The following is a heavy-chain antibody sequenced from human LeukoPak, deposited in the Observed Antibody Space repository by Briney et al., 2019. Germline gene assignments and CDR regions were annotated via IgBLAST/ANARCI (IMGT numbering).Heavy chain of an antibody. Sequence: ASVKVSCKASGYTFTSYYIHWLRQAPGQRFEWMGWSDPKSGATKYEHFQGRVTMTRDTSISTAYMELSRLTSDDTAVYYCARGNFYDNKGYSPELRYWGQGTLVTVSS. CDR3: ARGNFYDNKGYSPELRY. V-gene: IGHV1-2*02. CDR2: SDPKSGAT. J-gene: IGHJ4*02. CDR1: GYTFTSYY. D-gene: IGHD3-10*01.